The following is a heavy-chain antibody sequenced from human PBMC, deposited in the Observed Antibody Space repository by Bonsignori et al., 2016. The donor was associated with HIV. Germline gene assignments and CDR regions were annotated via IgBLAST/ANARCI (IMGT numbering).Heavy chain of an antibody. V-gene: IGHV3-30*02. CDR3: ARDSRTYAFDV. Sequence: WIRQPPGKGLEWVAYINDNGRDIFNADSMKGRLTLSRDNSQNTMFLQMSGLRLEDTAMYYCARDSRTYAFDVWGRGTMVTVSS. J-gene: IGHJ3*01. D-gene: IGHD3/OR15-3a*01. CDR2: INDNGRDI.